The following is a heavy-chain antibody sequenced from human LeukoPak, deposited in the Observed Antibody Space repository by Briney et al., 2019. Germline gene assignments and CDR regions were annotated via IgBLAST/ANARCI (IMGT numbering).Heavy chain of an antibody. CDR2: IRYDGSNK. D-gene: IGHD3-16*01. J-gene: IGHJ4*02. Sequence: GGSLRLSCAASGFTFSSYGMHWVRQAPGKGLEWVAFIRYDGSNKYYADSVKGRFTIFRDNSKNTLYLQMNSLRAEDTAVYYCAKDHWATTASVCDYWGQGTLVTVSS. CDR1: GFTFSSYG. CDR3: AKDHWATTASVCDY. V-gene: IGHV3-30*02.